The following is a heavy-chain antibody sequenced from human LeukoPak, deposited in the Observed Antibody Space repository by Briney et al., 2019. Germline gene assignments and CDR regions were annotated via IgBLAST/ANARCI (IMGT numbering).Heavy chain of an antibody. V-gene: IGHV1-18*01. CDR3: ARDPAHGASGSYLDP. CDR1: GYTFTGYH. CDR2: ISAYNGNT. J-gene: IGHJ5*02. Sequence: ASVKVSCKASGYTFTGYHMHWVRQAPGQGLEWMGWISAYNGNTNYAQKLQGRVTMTTDTSTSTAYMELRSLRSDDTAVYYCARDPAHGASGSYLDPWGQGTLVTVSS. D-gene: IGHD1-26*01.